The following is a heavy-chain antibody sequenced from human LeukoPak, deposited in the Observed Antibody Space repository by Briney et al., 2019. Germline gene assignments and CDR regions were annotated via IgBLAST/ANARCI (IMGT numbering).Heavy chain of an antibody. V-gene: IGHV3-9*01. Sequence: SLRLSCAASGFTFDDYAMHWVRQAPGKGLEWVSGISWNSGSIGYADSVKGRFTISRDNAKNSLYLQMNSLRAEDTALYYCAKGSYGSGSYYNVGYYMDVWGKGTTVTVSS. D-gene: IGHD3-10*01. CDR2: ISWNSGSI. CDR3: AKGSYGSGSYYNVGYYMDV. J-gene: IGHJ6*03. CDR1: GFTFDDYA.